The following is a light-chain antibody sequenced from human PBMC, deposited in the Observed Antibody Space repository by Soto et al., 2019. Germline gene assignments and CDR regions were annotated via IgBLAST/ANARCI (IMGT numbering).Light chain of an antibody. V-gene: IGLV1-40*01. CDR1: SSNIGAGYD. CDR3: QSYDSSLSVLV. J-gene: IGLJ3*02. CDR2: GNS. Sequence: QSVLTQPPSVSGAPGQRVTISCTGSSSNIGAGYDVPWYQQHPGKAPKLLIYGNSNRPSGVPDRFSGSKSGTSASLAITGLQAEDEADYYCQSYDSSLSVLVFGGGTKLTVL.